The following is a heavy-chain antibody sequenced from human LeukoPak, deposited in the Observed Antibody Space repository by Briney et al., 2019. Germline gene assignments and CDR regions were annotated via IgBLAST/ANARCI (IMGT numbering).Heavy chain of an antibody. D-gene: IGHD2-2*01. J-gene: IGHJ4*02. CDR2: ISGRGGIT. CDR3: AKDSDRGCSSTSCYPDY. Sequence: PGGSLRLSCAASGFTFSNYAMSWVRQAPGKGLEWVSDISGRGGITYYADSMKGRFTIARANSKNTLYLQMNSLRAEDTARYYCAKDSDRGCSSTSCYPDYWGQGTLVTVSS. V-gene: IGHV3-23*01. CDR1: GFTFSNYA.